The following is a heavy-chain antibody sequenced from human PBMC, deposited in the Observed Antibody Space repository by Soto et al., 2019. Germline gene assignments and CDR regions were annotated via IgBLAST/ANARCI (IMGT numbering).Heavy chain of an antibody. CDR1: GFNFSSYS. J-gene: IGHJ6*02. CDR3: ARGPYSGYDSSDYYNMDV. V-gene: IGHV3-21*06. Sequence: GRSLRLSCAASGFNFSSYSMNCVRQATGKGLEWVSSISSSSSYIYYADSVKGRFTISRDNAKNSLYLQMNSLRAEDTAVYYCARGPYSGYDSSDYYNMDVWGQGTTVTVSS. D-gene: IGHD5-12*01. CDR2: ISSSSSYI.